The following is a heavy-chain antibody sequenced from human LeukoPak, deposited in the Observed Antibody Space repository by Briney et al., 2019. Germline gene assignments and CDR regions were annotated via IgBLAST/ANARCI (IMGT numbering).Heavy chain of an antibody. V-gene: IGHV3-23*01. CDR3: ARDLGPIVPTIKRAAGAFDV. J-gene: IGHJ3*01. Sequence: GGSLRLSCAASGFTFSNYAMSWVRQAPGKGLEWVSAITYGSGSTYYADSVKGRFTISRDNSKNTLFLQMNSLSAEDTAVYYCARDLGPIVPTIKRAAGAFDVWGQGTMVTVSS. D-gene: IGHD5-12*01. CDR2: ITYGSGST. CDR1: GFTFSNYA.